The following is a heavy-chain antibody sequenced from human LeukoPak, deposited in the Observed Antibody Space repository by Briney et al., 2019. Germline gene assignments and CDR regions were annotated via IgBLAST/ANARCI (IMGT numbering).Heavy chain of an antibody. CDR3: ARDSGYGGNSDY. CDR2: IGTAGDT. J-gene: IGHJ4*02. V-gene: IGHV3-13*04. D-gene: IGHD4-23*01. CDR1: GFTFSSYD. Sequence: GGSLRLSCAASGFTFSSYDMHWVRQATGKGLEWVSAIGTAGDTYYPGSVKGRFTISREDAKNSLYLQMNSLRAGDTAVYYCARDSGYGGNSDYWGQGTLVTVSS.